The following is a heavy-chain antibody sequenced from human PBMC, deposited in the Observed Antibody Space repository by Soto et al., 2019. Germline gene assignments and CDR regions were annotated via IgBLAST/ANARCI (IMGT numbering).Heavy chain of an antibody. J-gene: IGHJ5*02. CDR1: GFSFSSYW. CDR3: ASIGAHR. V-gene: IGHV3-74*01. CDR2: INTDGSYT. Sequence: EVQLVESGGGLVQPGGSLRLSCAASGFSFSSYWMNWVRQAPGEGLVWVSNINTDGSYTGYADSVKGRFTVSRDNAKNTLYLQMNSLRAEDTAVYYCASIGAHRWGQGTLVTVSS. D-gene: IGHD1-26*01.